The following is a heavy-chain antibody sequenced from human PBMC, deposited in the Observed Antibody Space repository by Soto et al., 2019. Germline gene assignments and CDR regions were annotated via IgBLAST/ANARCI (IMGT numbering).Heavy chain of an antibody. CDR2: INHSGST. CDR3: ARSGPTMRAAAVSY. J-gene: IGHJ4*02. CDR1: GGSFSGYY. V-gene: IGHV4-34*01. D-gene: IGHD6-13*01. Sequence: QVQLQQWGAGLLKPSETLSLTCAVYGGSFSGYYWSWIRQPPGKGLEWIGEINHSGSTNYNPSLKSRVTISVDTSKNQFSLELSSVTAADTAVYYCARSGPTMRAAAVSYWGQGTLVTVSS.